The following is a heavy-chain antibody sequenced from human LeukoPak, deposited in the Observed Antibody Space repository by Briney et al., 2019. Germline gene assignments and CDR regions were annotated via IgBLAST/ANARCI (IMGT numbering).Heavy chain of an antibody. V-gene: IGHV4-59*12. CDR1: GGSISTYY. CDR2: IHYSGST. CDR3: ARGQRSYFRAVDD. D-gene: IGHD1-26*01. Sequence: PSETLSLTCTVSGGSISTYYWSWIRQPPGKGLEGSGYIHYSGSTNYNPSPTSRVTMSLETPKNQFSLRLTAVTAADTAVYYCARGQRSYFRAVDDWGLGTLVTVSS. J-gene: IGHJ4*02.